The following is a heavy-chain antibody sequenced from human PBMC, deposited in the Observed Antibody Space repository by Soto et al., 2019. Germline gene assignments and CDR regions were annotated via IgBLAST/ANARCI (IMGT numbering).Heavy chain of an antibody. CDR3: ASVDRADYYYGMDV. J-gene: IGHJ6*02. D-gene: IGHD5-12*01. V-gene: IGHV4-4*02. Sequence: SETLSLTCAVSGGSISSSNWWSWVRQPPGKGLQWIGEMHHSGSSNYTPSLKRRVTISVDKSKNQFSLKLSSVTAADTAVYYCASVDRADYYYGMDVWGQGTTVTVSS. CDR1: GGSISSSNW. CDR2: MHHSGSS.